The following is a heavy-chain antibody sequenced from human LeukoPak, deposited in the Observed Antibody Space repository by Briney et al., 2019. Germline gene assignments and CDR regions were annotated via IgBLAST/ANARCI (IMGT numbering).Heavy chain of an antibody. CDR3: ARHPYYYDSSGYHDTFDI. V-gene: IGHV4-4*09. CDR2: IYTSGST. Sequence: SETLSLTCTVSGGSICSYYWSWIRQPPGKGLEWIGYIYTSGSTNYNPSLKSRVTISVDTSKNQFSLKLSSVTAADTAVYYCARHPYYYDSSGYHDTFDIWGQGTMVTVSS. CDR1: GGSICSYY. J-gene: IGHJ3*02. D-gene: IGHD3-22*01.